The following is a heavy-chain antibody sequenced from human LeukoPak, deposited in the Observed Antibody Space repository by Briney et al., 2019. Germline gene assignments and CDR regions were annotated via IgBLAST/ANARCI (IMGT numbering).Heavy chain of an antibody. CDR1: GYSFSSDW. CDR2: IYPGNSDT. Sequence: RGESLKISCKGSGYSFSSDWIGWVRQIPGKGLEWMGIIYPGNSDTRYSPSFQGQVTISADKSISTAYLQWSSLKASDTAMYYCARFRDHGMDVWGQGTTVSVSS. V-gene: IGHV5-51*01. CDR3: ARFRDHGMDV. J-gene: IGHJ6*02.